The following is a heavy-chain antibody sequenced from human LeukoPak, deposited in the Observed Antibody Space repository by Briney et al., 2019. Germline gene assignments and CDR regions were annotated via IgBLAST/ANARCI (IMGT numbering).Heavy chain of an antibody. CDR3: ARGAGIVVVPAAMSNWFDP. CDR1: EYTFTSYY. Sequence: GASVKVSRKASEYTFTSYYMHWVRQAPGQGLEWMGIINLSGGSTSYAQKFQGRVTMTRDTSTSTVYMELSSLRSEDTAVYYCARGAGIVVVPAAMSNWFDPWGQGTLVTVSS. CDR2: INLSGGST. V-gene: IGHV1-46*01. D-gene: IGHD2-2*01. J-gene: IGHJ5*02.